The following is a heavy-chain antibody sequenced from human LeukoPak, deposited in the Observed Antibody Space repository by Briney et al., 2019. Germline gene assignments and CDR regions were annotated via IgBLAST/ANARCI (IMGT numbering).Heavy chain of an antibody. CDR2: INTNTGNP. CDR1: GYTFTSYA. D-gene: IGHD2-15*01. V-gene: IGHV7-4-1*02. Sequence: ASVKVSCTASGYTFTSYAMNWVRQAPGQGLEWMGWINTNTGNPTYAQGFTGRFVFSLDTSVSTAYLQISSLKAEDTAVYYCAGVVAADGMDVWGQGTTVTVSS. J-gene: IGHJ6*02. CDR3: AGVVAADGMDV.